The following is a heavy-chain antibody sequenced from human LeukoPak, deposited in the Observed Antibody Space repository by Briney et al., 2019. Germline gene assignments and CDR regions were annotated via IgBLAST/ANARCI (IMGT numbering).Heavy chain of an antibody. V-gene: IGHV1-2*02. CDR2: INPNSGGT. D-gene: IGHD1-26*01. CDR1: GYTFTGYY. CDR3: ARGPQWELLSRETAPFDY. J-gene: IGHJ4*02. Sequence: ASVKVSCKASGYTFTGYYMHWVRQAPGQGLEWMGWINPNSGGTNYAQKFQGRVTMTRDTSISTAYMELSSLRSEDTAVYYCARGPQWELLSRETAPFDYWGQGTLVTVSP.